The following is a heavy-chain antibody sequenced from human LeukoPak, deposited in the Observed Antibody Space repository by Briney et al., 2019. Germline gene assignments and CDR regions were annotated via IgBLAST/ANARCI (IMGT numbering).Heavy chain of an antibody. Sequence: GGSLRLSCAASGFTFSSYEMNWVRQAPGKGLEWVSYIGSFGTTISYADSVEGRFTISRDNAKSSLYLQMSSLRAEDTAVYYCAKVATEAYYFDYWGQGTLATVSS. J-gene: IGHJ4*02. V-gene: IGHV3-48*03. CDR3: AKVATEAYYFDY. CDR1: GFTFSSYE. D-gene: IGHD5-12*01. CDR2: IGSFGTTI.